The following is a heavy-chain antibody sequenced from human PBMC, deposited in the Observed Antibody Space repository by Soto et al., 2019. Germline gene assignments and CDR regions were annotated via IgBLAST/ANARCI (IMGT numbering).Heavy chain of an antibody. CDR2: IYYSGNT. J-gene: IGHJ6*02. CDR3: ARPTLYRMDV. V-gene: IGHV4-30-4*01. Sequence: SETLSLTCSVSGGSISSGYYYWRWSRQPPGKGLEGSGNIYYSGNTYYNPSLKSRLIISMDTPKTQFSLKVGSVPAAATAVYYCARPTLYRMDVWGQGTTVTVSS. D-gene: IGHD4-17*01. CDR1: GGSISSGYYY.